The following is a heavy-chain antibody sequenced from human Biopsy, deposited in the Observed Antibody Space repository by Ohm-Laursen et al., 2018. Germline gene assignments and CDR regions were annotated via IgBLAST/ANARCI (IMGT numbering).Heavy chain of an antibody. D-gene: IGHD3-10*01. V-gene: IGHV3-21*06. CDR1: GVTLSGYG. Sequence: LRLSCAASGVTLSGYGMNWVRQAPGKGLEWVSSISASSSYIHYADSVKGRFTVSRDNTKNSLYLQMNSLGAADTAIYYCATELLPPGVGGPWLDSWGQGTPVTVSS. CDR2: ISASSSYI. CDR3: ATELLPPGVGGPWLDS. J-gene: IGHJ5*01.